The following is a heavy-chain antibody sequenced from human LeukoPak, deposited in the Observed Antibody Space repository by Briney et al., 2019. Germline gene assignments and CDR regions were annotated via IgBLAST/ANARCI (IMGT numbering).Heavy chain of an antibody. J-gene: IGHJ4*02. D-gene: IGHD3-22*01. CDR2: MNPNSGNT. V-gene: IGHV1-8*01. CDR3: ARRLEADYYDSSGYYSGMDY. CDR1: GYTFTSCD. Sequence: ASVKVSCKASGYTFTSCDINWVRQATGQGLEWMGWMNPNSGNTGYAQKFQGRVTMTRNTSISTAYMELSSLRSEDTAVYYCARRLEADYYDSSGYYSGMDYWGQGTLVTVSS.